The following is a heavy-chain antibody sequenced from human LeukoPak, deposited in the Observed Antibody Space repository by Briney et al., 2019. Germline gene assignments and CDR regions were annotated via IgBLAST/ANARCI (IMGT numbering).Heavy chain of an antibody. CDR2: IYPGDSDT. CDR3: ARHCRSSSSNWFDP. CDR1: GYSFTSYW. J-gene: IGHJ5*02. Sequence: GESLKISCKASGYSFTSYWIVCVRQMPGKGLQWLGIIYPGDSDTRYSPSFQGQVTISADKSISTAYLQWSSLKASDTAMYYCARHCRSSSSNWFDPWGQGTLVTVSS. D-gene: IGHD6-6*01. V-gene: IGHV5-51*01.